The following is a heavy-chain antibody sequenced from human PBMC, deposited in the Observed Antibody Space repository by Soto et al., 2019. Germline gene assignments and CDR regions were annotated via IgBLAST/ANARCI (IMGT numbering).Heavy chain of an antibody. V-gene: IGHV1-69*01. CDR2: ILPIFGTP. D-gene: IGHD3-16*01. CDR3: ATPAEEMYTGMLKGLAH. CDR1: GGTFSNSA. J-gene: IGHJ4*02. Sequence: QVQLVQSGTEVKKPGSSVKVSCKASGGTFSNSAIIWVRQAPGQGLEWMGGILPIFGTPNYAQKFQGRLTISADEFSSTAYMELNILRSEDTAVYYCATPAEEMYTGMLKGLAHWGQGSLVTVSS.